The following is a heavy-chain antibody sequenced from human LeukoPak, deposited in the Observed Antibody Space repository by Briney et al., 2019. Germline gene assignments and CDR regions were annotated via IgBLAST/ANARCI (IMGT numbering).Heavy chain of an antibody. CDR2: IKVDGIST. CDR1: GFTFNSYW. D-gene: IGHD5-18*01. CDR3: ARGVPDNSYLSF. V-gene: IGHV3-74*01. J-gene: IGHJ4*02. Sequence: PGGSLRLSCAASGFTFNSYWMHWVRQPPGKGLVWLARIKVDGISTTYADSVKGRFTISRGNAKQTVYLQMNSLRVEDTAVYYCARGVPDNSYLSFWGQGTLVTVSS.